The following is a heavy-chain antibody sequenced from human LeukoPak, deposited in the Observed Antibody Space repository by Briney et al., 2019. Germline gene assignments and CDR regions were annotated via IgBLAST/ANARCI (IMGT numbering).Heavy chain of an antibody. CDR2: IGTAGDT. D-gene: IGHD1-1*01. J-gene: IGHJ4*02. V-gene: IGHV3-13*01. CDR3: AKDLVGAATGIFDY. CDR1: GFTFSSYD. Sequence: GGSLRLSCAASGFTFSSYDMHWVRQATGKGLEWVSAIGTAGDTYYPGSVKGRFTISRENAKNSLYLQMNSLRAGDTAVYYCAKDLVGAATGIFDYWGQGTLVTVSS.